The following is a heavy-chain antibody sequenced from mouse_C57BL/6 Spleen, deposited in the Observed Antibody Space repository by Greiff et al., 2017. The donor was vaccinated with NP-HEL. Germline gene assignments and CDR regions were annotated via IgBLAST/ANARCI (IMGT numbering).Heavy chain of an antibody. D-gene: IGHD1-1*01. Sequence: VQLKQSGPELVKPGASVKISCKASGYTFTDYYMNWVKQSHGKSLEWIGDINPNNGGTSYNQKFKGKATLTVDKSSSTAYMELRSLTSEDSAVYYCARKQGSSPFAYWGQGTLVTVSA. V-gene: IGHV1-26*01. CDR3: ARKQGSSPFAY. J-gene: IGHJ3*01. CDR2: INPNNGGT. CDR1: GYTFTDYY.